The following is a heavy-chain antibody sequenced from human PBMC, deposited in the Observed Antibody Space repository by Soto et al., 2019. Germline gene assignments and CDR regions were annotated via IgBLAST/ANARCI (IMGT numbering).Heavy chain of an antibody. D-gene: IGHD1-26*01. V-gene: IGHV2-5*02. Sequence: QITLKESGPPLVKPTQTLTLTCTFSGFSLGTSGVGVGWIRQPPGKALEWVALIYWDDYKHYSPSLESRLTNVKDTSKNLVALTMIDMDPVDTATYYCGHKASGLYPLDYWGQGILVTVSS. J-gene: IGHJ4*02. CDR1: GFSLGTSGVG. CDR2: IYWDDYK. CDR3: GHKASGLYPLDY.